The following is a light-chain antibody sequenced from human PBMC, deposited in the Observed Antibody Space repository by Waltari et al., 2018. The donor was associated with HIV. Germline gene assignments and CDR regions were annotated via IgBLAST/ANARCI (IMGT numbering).Light chain of an antibody. V-gene: IGLV2-8*01. CDR3: SSYAGSNNYV. CDR2: EVS. CDR1: SSDVGVYNY. J-gene: IGLJ1*01. Sequence: QSALTQPPSASGSPGQSVTISCTGTSSDVGVYNYVSWYQQHPGKAPKLMIYEVSNRPSGVPDRFSGSKSGNTASLTVSGLQAEDEADYYCSSYAGSNNYVFGTGTKVTVL.